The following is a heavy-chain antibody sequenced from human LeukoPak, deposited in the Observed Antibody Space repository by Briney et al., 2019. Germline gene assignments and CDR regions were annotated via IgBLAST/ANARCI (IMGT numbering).Heavy chain of an antibody. J-gene: IGHJ6*03. CDR1: GYTFTSYG. V-gene: IGHV1-18*01. CDR3: ARSSGYYSSLFYMHV. D-gene: IGHD3-22*01. Sequence: ASVKVSCKASGYTFTSYGISWVRQAPGQGLEWMGWISAYNGNTNYAQKLQGRVTITTDTSTSTAYMELRSLRSDDTAVYYCARSSGYYSSLFYMHVWGKGTTVTVSS. CDR2: ISAYNGNT.